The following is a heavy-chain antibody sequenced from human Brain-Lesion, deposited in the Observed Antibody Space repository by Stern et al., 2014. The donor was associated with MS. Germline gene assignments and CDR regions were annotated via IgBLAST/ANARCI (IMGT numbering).Heavy chain of an antibody. CDR1: GFTFSNSW. Sequence: EVHLVESGGGLVQPGGSLRLSCAASGFTFSNSWMHWVRQAPGKGLVWVSRVNKDGRRTSYADSVKGRFTMSRDNAKNTLYLQMNSLRVEDTAIYYCARGERWFDSWGQGTLVTVSS. CDR3: ARGERWFDS. D-gene: IGHD3-10*01. V-gene: IGHV3-74*02. J-gene: IGHJ5*01. CDR2: VNKDGRRT.